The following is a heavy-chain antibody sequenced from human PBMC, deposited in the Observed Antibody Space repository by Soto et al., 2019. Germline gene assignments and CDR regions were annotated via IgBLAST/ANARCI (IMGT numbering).Heavy chain of an antibody. CDR3: ERHDGSGWRVYY. V-gene: IGHV5-10-1*01. CDR1: GDSFTRPC. J-gene: IGHJ1*01. CDR2: IDTSDSYT. Sequence: EALKISCNASGDSFTRPCISWVSQMPEKGLGWMGRIDTSDSYTIYSPSFQGHVTNSIDKSISTAYLQWNSLKASDTAIYYCERHDGSGWRVYYCGQGNLVTVSS. D-gene: IGHD6-19*01.